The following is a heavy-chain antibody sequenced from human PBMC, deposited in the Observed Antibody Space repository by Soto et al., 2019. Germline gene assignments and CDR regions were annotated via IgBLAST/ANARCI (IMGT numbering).Heavy chain of an antibody. CDR3: ARQVSYGDYRDDY. D-gene: IGHD4-17*01. CDR1: GGSISSSSYY. CDR2: IYYSGST. Sequence: QLQLQESGPGLVKPSETLSLTCTVSGGSISSSSYYWGWIRQPPGKGLEWIGSIYYSGSTYYNPSLKSRVTLALDTSKNQFSLKMSSVTAADTAVDYCARQVSYGDYRDDYWGQGTLVTVSS. V-gene: IGHV4-39*01. J-gene: IGHJ4*02.